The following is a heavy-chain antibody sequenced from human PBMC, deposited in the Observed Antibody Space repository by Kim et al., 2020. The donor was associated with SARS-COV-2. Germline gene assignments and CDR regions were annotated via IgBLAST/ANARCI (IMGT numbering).Heavy chain of an antibody. J-gene: IGHJ6*02. CDR3: TTVAPPRLYYYYYGMDV. V-gene: IGHV3-15*01. CDR1: GFTFSNAW. CDR2: IKSKTDGGTT. Sequence: GGSLRLSCAASGFTFSNAWMSWVRQAPGKGLEWVGRIKSKTDGGTTDYAAPVKGRFTISRDDSKNTLYLQMNSLKTEDTAVYYCTTVAPPRLYYYYYGMDVWGQGTTVTVSS.